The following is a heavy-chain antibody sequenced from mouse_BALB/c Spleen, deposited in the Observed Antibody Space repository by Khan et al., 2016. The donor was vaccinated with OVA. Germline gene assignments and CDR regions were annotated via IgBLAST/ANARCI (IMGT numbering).Heavy chain of an antibody. V-gene: IGHV3-2*02. J-gene: IGHJ4*01. D-gene: IGHD4-1*01. Sequence: EVQLQESGPGLVKPSQSLSLTCTVTGYSITSDYAWNWIRQFPGNKLEWMGYISYSGSTTYTPSLKSRISFTRDTSKHQFFLQLKSVTTEDTATYYCASELGRYYAMDYWGQGTSVTVSS. CDR2: ISYSGST. CDR1: GYSITSDYA. CDR3: ASELGRYYAMDY.